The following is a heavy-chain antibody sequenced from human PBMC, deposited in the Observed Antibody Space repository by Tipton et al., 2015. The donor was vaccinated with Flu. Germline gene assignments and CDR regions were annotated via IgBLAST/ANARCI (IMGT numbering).Heavy chain of an antibody. CDR2: IYYSGST. V-gene: IGHV4-39*01. CDR3: AGRGVYGDGYNKYFDY. J-gene: IGHJ4*02. CDR1: GGSISSSSYY. D-gene: IGHD5-24*01. Sequence: TLSLTCTVSGGSISSSSYYWGWIRQPPGKGLEWIGSIYYSGSTYYNPSLKSRVTISVDTSKNQFSLKLSSVTAADTAVYYCAGRGVYGDGYNKYFDYWGQGTLVTVSS.